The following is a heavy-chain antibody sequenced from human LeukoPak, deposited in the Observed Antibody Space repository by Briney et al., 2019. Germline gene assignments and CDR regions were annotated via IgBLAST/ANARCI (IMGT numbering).Heavy chain of an antibody. J-gene: IGHJ5*02. Sequence: ASVKVSCKASGYTFTSYDINWVRQAPGQGPEWMGVISPSGGSTIYAQKFKGRVTLTREMSTSTDYLELSSLRSEDTAVYYCARDNSVRDEAWWFNPWGQGTLVTVSS. D-gene: IGHD5-24*01. CDR1: GYTFTSYD. V-gene: IGHV1-46*01. CDR3: ARDNSVRDEAWWFNP. CDR2: ISPSGGST.